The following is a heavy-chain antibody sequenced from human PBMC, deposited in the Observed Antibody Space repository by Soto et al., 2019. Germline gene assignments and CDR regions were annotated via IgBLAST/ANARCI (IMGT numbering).Heavy chain of an antibody. J-gene: IGHJ4*02. V-gene: IGHV4-59*08. CDR2: IYSSGSA. Sequence: PSETLSLTCTVSGGSFNNYYWTWIRQPPGKGLEWIGYIYSSGSAGYNPSLKSRVTMLVDTSKNQYSLKLRSVNAADTAVYYCARRSNFYYGFDYWGRGTLVTVSS. CDR3: ARRSNFYYGFDY. D-gene: IGHD3-22*01. CDR1: GGSFNNYY.